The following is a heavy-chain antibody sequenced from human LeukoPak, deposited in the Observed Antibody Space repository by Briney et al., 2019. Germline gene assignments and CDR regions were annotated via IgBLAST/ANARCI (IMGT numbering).Heavy chain of an antibody. D-gene: IGHD3-22*01. V-gene: IGHV3-66*01. J-gene: IGHJ4*02. CDR2: IYSGGST. CDR3: ARAHYCDSLGLDY. CDR1: GFTVSSNY. Sequence: GGSLRLTCAASGFTVSSNYMSWVRQAPGKGLGWVSVIYSGGSTYYADSVKGRFTISRDNSKNTLYLQMNSLRAEDAAVYYCARAHYCDSLGLDYWGQGTLVTVSS.